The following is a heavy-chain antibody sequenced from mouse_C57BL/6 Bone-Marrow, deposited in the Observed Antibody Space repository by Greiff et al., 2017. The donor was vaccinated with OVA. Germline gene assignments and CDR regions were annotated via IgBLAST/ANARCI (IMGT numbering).Heavy chain of an antibody. V-gene: IGHV1-26*01. Sequence: VQLQQSGPELVKPGASVKISCKASGYTFTDYYMNWVKQSHGKSLEWIGDINPNNGGTSYNQKFKGKATLTVDKSSSTAYMELRSLTSEDSAVYYCARSWYYGSSPYFDVWGTGTTVTVSS. J-gene: IGHJ1*03. CDR1: GYTFTDYY. CDR2: INPNNGGT. CDR3: ARSWYYGSSPYFDV. D-gene: IGHD1-1*01.